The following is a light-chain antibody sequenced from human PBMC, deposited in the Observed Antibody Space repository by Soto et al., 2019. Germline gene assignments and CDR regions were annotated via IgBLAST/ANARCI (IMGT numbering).Light chain of an antibody. CDR3: QQYNRFPYT. J-gene: IGKJ2*01. CDR2: KAS. CDR1: QSISDW. Sequence: DIQMTQSPSTLSVSVGDRVTITCRASQSISDWLAWYQQRSGKAPKLLIYKASSLQSGVPPRFSGSGSGTECTLTTSTLQTDEFATYYCQQYNRFPYTFGQGTKLEIK. V-gene: IGKV1-5*03.